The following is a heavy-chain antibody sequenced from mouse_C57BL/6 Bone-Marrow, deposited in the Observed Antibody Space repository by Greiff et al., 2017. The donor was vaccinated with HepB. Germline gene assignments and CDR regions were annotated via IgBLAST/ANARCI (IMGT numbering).Heavy chain of an antibody. CDR3: ARERGIYYYGSSYEKFAY. CDR1: GFTFSSYA. V-gene: IGHV5-4*01. D-gene: IGHD1-1*01. CDR2: ISDGGSYT. J-gene: IGHJ3*01. Sequence: EVMLVESGGGLVKPGGSLKLSCAASGFTFSSYAMSWVRQTPEKRLEWVATISDGGSYTYYPDNVKGRFTISRDNAKNNLYLQMSHLKSEDTAMYYCARERGIYYYGSSYEKFAYWGQGTLVTVSA.